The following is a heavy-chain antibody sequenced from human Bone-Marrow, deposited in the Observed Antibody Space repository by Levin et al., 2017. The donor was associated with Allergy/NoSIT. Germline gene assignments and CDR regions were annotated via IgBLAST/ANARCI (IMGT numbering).Heavy chain of an antibody. D-gene: IGHD2-2*02. J-gene: IGHJ3*02. CDR2: FDPEHGKT. CDR3: ASRDLSTSYYKREDAFDI. V-gene: IGHV1-24*01. CDR1: GHSLNDLS. Sequence: ASVKVSCRVSGHSLNDLSMHWVRQAPGEGLEWVGGFDPEHGKTNYAQRLEGRVTMTEDTSTDTSFKELISLASEDTGVYYCASRDLSTSYYKREDAFDIFGQGTMVTVSS.